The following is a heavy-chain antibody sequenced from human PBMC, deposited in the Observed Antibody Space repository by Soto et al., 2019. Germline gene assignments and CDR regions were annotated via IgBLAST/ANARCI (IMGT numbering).Heavy chain of an antibody. CDR1: GFTFSTYP. D-gene: IGHD6-25*01. CDR2: IGTTGGDT. Sequence: EVQLLESGGGLVQPGGSLRLSCAASGFTFSTYPMSWVRQTPGKGLEWVSTIGTTGGDTYYPDSLKGRSTISRDDSKNTLYLQMISLRAEDSAVYYCAESRMDSGRGYFDLWGRGTLVTVSS. CDR3: AESRMDSGRGYFDL. V-gene: IGHV3-23*01. J-gene: IGHJ2*01.